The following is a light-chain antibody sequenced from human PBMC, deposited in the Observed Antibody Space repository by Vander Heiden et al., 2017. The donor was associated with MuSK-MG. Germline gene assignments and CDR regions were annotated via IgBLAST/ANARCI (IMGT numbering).Light chain of an antibody. Sequence: DIKMTPSPSSLSASVVGRVPITCRTSQGISNYLAWYQQKPGKVPKLLIYAASTLQSGVPSRFSGSGSGTDFTLTISSLQAEDVATYYCQKYNSAPWTFGQGTKVEIK. CDR1: QGISNY. CDR3: QKYNSAPWT. V-gene: IGKV1-27*01. CDR2: AAS. J-gene: IGKJ1*01.